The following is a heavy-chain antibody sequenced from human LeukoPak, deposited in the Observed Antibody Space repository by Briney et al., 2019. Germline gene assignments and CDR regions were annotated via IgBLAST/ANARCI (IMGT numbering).Heavy chain of an antibody. Sequence: GESLKISCKGSGYSFTSYWIGRVRQMPGKGLEWMGIIYPGDSDTRYSPSFQGQVTISADKSISTAYLQWSSLKASDTAMYYCARVMPKSSGWYGVDYWGQGTLVTVSS. CDR1: GYSFTSYW. CDR2: IYPGDSDT. CDR3: ARVMPKSSGWYGVDY. J-gene: IGHJ4*02. V-gene: IGHV5-51*01. D-gene: IGHD6-19*01.